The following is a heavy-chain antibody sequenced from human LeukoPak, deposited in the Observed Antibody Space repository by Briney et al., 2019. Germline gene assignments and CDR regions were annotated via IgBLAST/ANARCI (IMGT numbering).Heavy chain of an antibody. D-gene: IGHD3-10*01. CDR2: IYYSGTT. CDR3: ARSYFGSGTFNGFDY. Sequence: SETLSLTCTVSGGSISNYYWNWIRQPPGKGLEWIGYIYYSGTTNYNPSLKSRVTISVDTSKNQFSLNLNSVSAADTAVYYCARSYFGSGTFNGFDYWGQGTLVTVSS. J-gene: IGHJ4*02. CDR1: GGSISNYY. V-gene: IGHV4-59*12.